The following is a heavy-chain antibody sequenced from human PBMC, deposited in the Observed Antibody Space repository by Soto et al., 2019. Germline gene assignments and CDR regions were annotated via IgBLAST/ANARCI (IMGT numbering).Heavy chain of an antibody. CDR3: VCGGNFFVY. V-gene: IGHV3-7*01. Sequence: EVQLVESGGGLVQPGGSLRLSCAASGFTFSTYWMTWVGRPPGKGLEWVANLDQDGSERYYVDSVRGRFTISRDNAKNSLYLQMNSLRDEDTAVYYCVCGGNFFVYWGQGTLVTVSP. J-gene: IGHJ4*02. CDR2: LDQDGSER. CDR1: GFTFSTYW. D-gene: IGHD3-16*01.